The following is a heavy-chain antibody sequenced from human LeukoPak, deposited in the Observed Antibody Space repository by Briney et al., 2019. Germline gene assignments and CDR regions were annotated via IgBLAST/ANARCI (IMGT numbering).Heavy chain of an antibody. V-gene: IGHV3-74*01. CDR1: GFTFSDHW. J-gene: IGHJ4*02. CDR2: INTDGSVT. D-gene: IGHD6-13*01. CDR3: ARGPSSNWSGLDF. Sequence: GGSLRLSCAASGFTFSDHWMHWVRHAPGKGLVWVSRINTDGSVTSYADSVKGRFTVSRDTAKNTLYLQVNNLRAEDTAVYYCARGPSSNWSGLDFWGQGTLLTVSS.